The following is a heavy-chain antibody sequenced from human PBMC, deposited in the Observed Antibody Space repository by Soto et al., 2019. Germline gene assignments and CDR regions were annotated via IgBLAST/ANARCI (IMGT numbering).Heavy chain of an antibody. CDR2: IYYSGST. V-gene: IGHV4-31*03. J-gene: IGHJ4*02. D-gene: IGHD2-15*01. Sequence: PSETLSLTCTVSGGSISSGGYYWSWIRQHPGKGLEWIGYIYYSGSTYYNPSLKSRVTISVDTSKNQFSLKLSSVTAADTAVYYCARDRLRSYDYWGQGTLVTVSS. CDR1: GGSISSGGYY. CDR3: ARDRLRSYDY.